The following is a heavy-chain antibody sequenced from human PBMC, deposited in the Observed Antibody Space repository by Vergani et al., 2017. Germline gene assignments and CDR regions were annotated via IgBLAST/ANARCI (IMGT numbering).Heavy chain of an antibody. J-gene: IGHJ6*02. CDR3: AKANPRKSGYDYLYYYHAMDV. Sequence: EVQLLESGGDLVQPGGSLRLSCAASGFTFNHYAMNWVRQAPGKGLEWVSGISGSGGSTYYAGSVKGRFTISRDSSKNMLYLQMNSLSAGDTAVYYCAKANPRKSGYDYLYYYHAMDVWGQGPTVTVSS. CDR2: ISGSGGST. CDR1: GFTFNHYA. V-gene: IGHV3-23*01. D-gene: IGHD5-12*01.